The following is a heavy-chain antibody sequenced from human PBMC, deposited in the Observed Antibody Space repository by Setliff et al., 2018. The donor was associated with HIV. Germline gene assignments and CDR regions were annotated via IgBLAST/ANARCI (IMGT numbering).Heavy chain of an antibody. V-gene: IGHV4-4*09. Sequence: SETLSLTCIVSGASISTYSWSWIRQSPGKGLECIGYISTSGSTNYNPSLKGRVTISLDTSKNQFSLKLTSVTAADTAVYYCARHPDSGFYYSPLLNNWYFDLWGPGTLVTVSS. CDR3: ARHPDSGFYYSPLLNNWYFDL. J-gene: IGHJ2*01. CDR1: GASISTYS. D-gene: IGHD3-22*01. CDR2: ISTSGST.